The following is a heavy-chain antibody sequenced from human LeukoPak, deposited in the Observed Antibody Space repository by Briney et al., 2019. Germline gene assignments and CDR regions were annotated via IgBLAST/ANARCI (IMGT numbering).Heavy chain of an antibody. CDR3: AKDRGAFDI. CDR2: IKEDGTET. J-gene: IGHJ3*02. Sequence: PGGSLRLSCAASGFMFSSNWMSWVRLAPGKGLEWVANIKEDGTETYYVDSVKGRFTISRDNSKNTLYLQMNSLRAEDTAVYYCAKDRGAFDIWGQGTMVTVSS. CDR1: GFMFSSNW. V-gene: IGHV3-7*03.